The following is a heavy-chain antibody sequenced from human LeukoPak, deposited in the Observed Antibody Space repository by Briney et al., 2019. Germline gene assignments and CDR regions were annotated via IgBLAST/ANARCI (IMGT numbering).Heavy chain of an antibody. CDR1: GYTFTGYD. Sequence: ASVKVSCKASGYTFTGYDINWVRQAPGQGLEWMGVIAPSSGTTSYAQKFQGRVTMTRDTSTSTLYMELSSLTSEDTAVYYCARASGSSAVPFDYWGQGTLVTVSS. J-gene: IGHJ4*02. D-gene: IGHD3-10*01. CDR3: ARASGSSAVPFDY. V-gene: IGHV1-46*01. CDR2: IAPSSGTT.